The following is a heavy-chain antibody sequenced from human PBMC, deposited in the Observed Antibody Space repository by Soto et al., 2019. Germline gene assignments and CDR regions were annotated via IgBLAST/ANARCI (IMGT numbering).Heavy chain of an antibody. J-gene: IGHJ4*02. CDR3: AKDRDYPRDYFHY. Sequence: PGGSLRLSCXASGFTFSSYTMNWVRRAPGKGLEWVATIGGSGQGIYYADSVRGRFTISRDFSKNTVFLHMDSLRAEDTAVYYCAKDRDYPRDYFHYWGQGTLVTVS. V-gene: IGHV3-23*01. D-gene: IGHD3-10*01. CDR1: GFTFSSYT. CDR2: IGGSGQGI.